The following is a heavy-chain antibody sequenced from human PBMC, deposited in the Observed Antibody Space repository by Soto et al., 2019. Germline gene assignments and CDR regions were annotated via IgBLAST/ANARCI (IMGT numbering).Heavy chain of an antibody. CDR3: ARDRAAAIGYYYYYGMDF. D-gene: IGHD2-2*01. Sequence: PSETLSLTCTVSGASVSRGNYYWSWIRQPPGKGLEWIGYIYYSGSTNYNPSLKSRVTISLDTSKNQFSLNLSSVTAADTAVYFCARDRAAAIGYYYYYGMDFWGQGTTVTVSS. J-gene: IGHJ6*02. V-gene: IGHV4-61*01. CDR2: IYYSGST. CDR1: GASVSRGNYY.